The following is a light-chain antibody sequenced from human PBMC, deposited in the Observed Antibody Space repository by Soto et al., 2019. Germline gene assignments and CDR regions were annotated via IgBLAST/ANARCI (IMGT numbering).Light chain of an antibody. V-gene: IGKV3-15*01. J-gene: IGKJ1*01. CDR3: QQYNNWPRT. CDR1: QSVSSD. CDR2: SAS. Sequence: IVVTQSPATVSLTPGEGATLSCRASQSVSSDLAWYHQKPGQAPRLLIYSASTRATGIPARFSGSGSGTEFTLTINSLQSEDFAVYYCQQYNNWPRTFGQGTKVDIK.